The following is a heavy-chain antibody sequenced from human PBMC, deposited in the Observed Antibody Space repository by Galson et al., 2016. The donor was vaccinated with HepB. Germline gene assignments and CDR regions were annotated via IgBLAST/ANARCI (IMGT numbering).Heavy chain of an antibody. CDR1: GYTFSTRW. J-gene: IGHJ6*02. CDR2: IAPLDSYT. D-gene: IGHD3-22*01. V-gene: IGHV5-10-1*01. CDR3: ARESFYTSGKQYGLDV. Sequence: QSGAEVKKPGESLTISCQASGYTFSTRWITWVRQMPGKGLEWMGKIAPLDSYTRYSPSFQGHVTLSVDKARNTAYLQWDSLKASDTALYYCARESFYTSGKQYGLDVWGQGTTVIVSS.